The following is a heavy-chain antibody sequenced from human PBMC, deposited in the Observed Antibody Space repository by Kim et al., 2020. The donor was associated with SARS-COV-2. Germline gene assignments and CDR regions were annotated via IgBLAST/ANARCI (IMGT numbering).Heavy chain of an antibody. D-gene: IGHD4-17*01. CDR2: ISSSSSTI. V-gene: IGHV3-48*04. J-gene: IGHJ6*02. CDR1: GFTFSSYS. CDR3: ARDTTDYGDYEIIYYYYGMDV. Sequence: GGSLRLSCAASGFTFSSYSMNWVRQAPGKGLEWVSYISSSSSTIYYADSVKGRFTISRDNAKNSLYLQMNSLRAEDTAVYYCARDTTDYGDYEIIYYYYGMDVWGQGTTVTVSS.